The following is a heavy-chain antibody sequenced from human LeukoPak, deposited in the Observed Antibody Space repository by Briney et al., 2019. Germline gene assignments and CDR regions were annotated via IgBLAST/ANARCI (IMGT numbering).Heavy chain of an antibody. J-gene: IGHJ3*02. D-gene: IGHD3-16*01. CDR2: IYYSGST. V-gene: IGHV4-59*01. CDR3: ARGSGGIPSPAFDI. Sequence: PSETLSLTCTISGGSISSYYWSWIRQPPGKGLEWIGYIYYSGSTNYNPSLKSRVTISVDTSKNQFSLKLSSVTAADTAVYYCARGSGGIPSPAFDIWGQGTMVTVSS. CDR1: GGSISSYY.